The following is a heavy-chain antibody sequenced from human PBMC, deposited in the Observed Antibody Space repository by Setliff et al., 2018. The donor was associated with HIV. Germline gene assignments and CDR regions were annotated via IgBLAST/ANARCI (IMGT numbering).Heavy chain of an antibody. CDR1: GYTFTSYG. Sequence: ASVKVSCKASGYTFTSYGISWVRQAPGQGLEWMGWISAYNGNKNYAQKLQGRVTMTTDTSTSTAYMELRSLRSDDTAVYYCVRVHCNSAKCRYNWVAPWCQGTLVTVSS. CDR3: VRVHCNSAKCRYNWVAP. D-gene: IGHD2-2*01. CDR2: ISAYNGNK. J-gene: IGHJ5*02. V-gene: IGHV1-18*01.